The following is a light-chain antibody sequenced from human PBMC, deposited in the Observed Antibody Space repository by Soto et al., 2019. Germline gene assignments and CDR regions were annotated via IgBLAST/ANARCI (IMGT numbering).Light chain of an antibody. Sequence: EIVVTQSPATLSVSPGERATLSCRASEVVTTNLAWYQQKPGQAPRLLIYGASTRAAGIPARFSGSGSGTHFTLTISSVQSEDFAVYCCQQYSNWPPITFGQGTRLEIK. J-gene: IGKJ5*01. CDR3: QQYSNWPPIT. V-gene: IGKV3-15*01. CDR1: EVVTTN. CDR2: GAS.